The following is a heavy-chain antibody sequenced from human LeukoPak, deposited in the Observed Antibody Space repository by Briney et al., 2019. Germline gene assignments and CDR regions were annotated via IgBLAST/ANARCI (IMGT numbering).Heavy chain of an antibody. J-gene: IGHJ4*02. Sequence: ASVKVSCKASGYTFTSYGISWVRQAPGQGFEWMGWISAYNGNTNYAQKLQGRVTMTTDTSTSTAYMELRSLRSDDTAVYYCARVDYCSGGSCYPEYWGQGTLVTVSS. CDR3: ARVDYCSGGSCYPEY. V-gene: IGHV1-18*01. CDR1: GYTFTSYG. CDR2: ISAYNGNT. D-gene: IGHD2-15*01.